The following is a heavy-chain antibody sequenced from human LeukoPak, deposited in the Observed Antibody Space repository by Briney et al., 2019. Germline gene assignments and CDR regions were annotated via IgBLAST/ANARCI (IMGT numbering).Heavy chain of an antibody. CDR2: IRSDGGNK. J-gene: IGHJ3*02. CDR3: AKPPYLYDSGSYGLGPSSAFDI. V-gene: IGHV3-30*02. Sequence: PGGSLRLSCAASGFTFSSYGIHWVRQAPGKGLEWVAFIRSDGGNKYYADSLKGRFTISRDNSKNTLYLQMNSLRAEDTAVYYCAKPPYLYDSGSYGLGPSSAFDIWGQGTMVTVSS. D-gene: IGHD3-10*01. CDR1: GFTFSSYG.